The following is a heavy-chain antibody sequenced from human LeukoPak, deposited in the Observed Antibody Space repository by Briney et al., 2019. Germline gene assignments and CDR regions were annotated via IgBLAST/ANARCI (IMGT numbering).Heavy chain of an antibody. D-gene: IGHD3-16*01. V-gene: IGHV3-48*04. Sequence: PGGSLRLSCAASGFTSSSYSMNWVRQAPGKGLEWVSYISSSSSTIYYADSVKGRFTILRDNAKDSLYLQTNSLRVEDTAVYYCARDHLYYEISGPRFDKWGQGTRVTVSS. CDR3: ARDHLYYEISGPRFDK. CDR1: GFTSSSYS. J-gene: IGHJ4*02. CDR2: ISSSSSTI.